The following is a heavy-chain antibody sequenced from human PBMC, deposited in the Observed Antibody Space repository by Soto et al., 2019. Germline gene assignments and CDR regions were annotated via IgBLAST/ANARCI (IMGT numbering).Heavy chain of an antibody. D-gene: IGHD3-22*01. CDR3: AREWDKYYYDSSGHMVYGY. Sequence: SDPLSLTCAVSGYSISSGYYWGWIRQPTGKGLEWIVSIYHSGITYYNPSLKSRVTISIDTSNNQFSPKLSSVTAADTAVYYCAREWDKYYYDSSGHMVYGYWGQGTLVTVSS. CDR1: GYSISSGYY. CDR2: IYHSGIT. V-gene: IGHV4-38-2*02. J-gene: IGHJ4*02.